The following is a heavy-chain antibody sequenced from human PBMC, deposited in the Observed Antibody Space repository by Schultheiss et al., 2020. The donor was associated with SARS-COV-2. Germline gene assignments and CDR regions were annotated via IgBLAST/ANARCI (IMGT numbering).Heavy chain of an antibody. D-gene: IGHD2-2*01. CDR2: IYYSGST. CDR1: GGSFSGYY. J-gene: IGHJ6*02. CDR3: ARGYCSSTSCRPRVYYYYGMDV. Sequence: SETLSLTCAVYGGSFSGYYWSWIRQPPGKGLEWIGYIYYSGSTNYNPSLKSRVTISVDTSKNQFSLKLSSVTDADTAVYYCARGYCSSTSCRPRVYYYYGMDVWGQGTTVTVSS. V-gene: IGHV4-59*12.